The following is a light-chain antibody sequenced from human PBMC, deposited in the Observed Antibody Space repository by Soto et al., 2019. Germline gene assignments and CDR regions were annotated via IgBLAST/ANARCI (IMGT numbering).Light chain of an antibody. V-gene: IGLV3-25*03. Sequence: SYELTQPPSVSVSPGQTARIACSGDALPNQYAYWYQQKPGQAPVLVIYEDNERPSGIPERFSGSSSGTTVTLTISGVQAEDEADYYCQSADSSGSYPVVFGGGTKLTVL. CDR3: QSADSSGSYPVV. J-gene: IGLJ2*01. CDR1: ALPNQY. CDR2: EDN.